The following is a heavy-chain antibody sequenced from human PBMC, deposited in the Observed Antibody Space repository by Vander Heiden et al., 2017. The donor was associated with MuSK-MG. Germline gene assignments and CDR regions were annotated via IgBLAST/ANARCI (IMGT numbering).Heavy chain of an antibody. CDR1: GDSISTSGYY. V-gene: IGHV4-39*01. CDR3: ARHVEVFPVAICWFDP. Sequence: QLQLQESGPGLVKPSETLSLTCSVSGDSISTSGYYWGWVRQPPGKGLEWIGSVSYSGITYSNPSLKSRVTISVDTSRNHFSLNLSSVGAGDTAIYYCARHVEVFPVAICWFDPWGQGTLVTVSS. J-gene: IGHJ5*02. D-gene: IGHD3-10*01. CDR2: VSYSGIT.